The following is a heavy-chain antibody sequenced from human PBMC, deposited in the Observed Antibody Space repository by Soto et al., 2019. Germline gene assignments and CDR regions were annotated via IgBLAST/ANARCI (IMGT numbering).Heavy chain of an antibody. CDR1: GYTFTGYY. V-gene: IGHV1-2*02. J-gene: IGHJ4*02. D-gene: IGHD3-3*01. CDR3: ARESGYYDFWSGYNNTFDY. Sequence: QVQLVQSGAEVKKPGASVKVSCKASGYTFTGYYMHWVRQAPGQGLEWMGWINPNSGGTNYAQKFQGRVTMTRDTSISTAYMELSRLRSDDTAVYYCARESGYYDFWSGYNNTFDYWGQGTLVTVSS. CDR2: INPNSGGT.